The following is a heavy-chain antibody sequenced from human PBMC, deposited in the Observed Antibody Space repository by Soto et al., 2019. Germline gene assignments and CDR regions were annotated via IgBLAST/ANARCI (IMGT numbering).Heavy chain of an antibody. CDR1: GGSISSGGYY. V-gene: IGHV4-39*01. CDR2: IYYSGST. Sequence: PSETLSLTCTVSGGSISSGGYYWGWIRQPPGKGLEWIGSIYYSGSTYYNPSLKSRVTISVDTSKNQFSLKLSSVTAADTAVYYCARYEDYCSSTSCYGVFDYWGQGTLVNVSS. J-gene: IGHJ4*02. D-gene: IGHD2-2*01. CDR3: ARYEDYCSSTSCYGVFDY.